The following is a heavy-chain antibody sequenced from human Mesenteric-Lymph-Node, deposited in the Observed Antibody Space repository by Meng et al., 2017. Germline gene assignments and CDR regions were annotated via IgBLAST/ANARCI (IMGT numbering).Heavy chain of an antibody. D-gene: IGHD3-9*01. Sequence: GGSLRLSCAASGFTFSSYGMHWVRQAPGKGLEWVAVIWYDGSNKYYADSVKGRFTISRDNSKNTLYLQMNSLRAEDTAVYYCARDFSVTYYDILTGYLDYWGQGTLVTVSS. CDR2: IWYDGSNK. V-gene: IGHV3-33*01. CDR1: GFTFSSYG. CDR3: ARDFSVTYYDILTGYLDY. J-gene: IGHJ4*02.